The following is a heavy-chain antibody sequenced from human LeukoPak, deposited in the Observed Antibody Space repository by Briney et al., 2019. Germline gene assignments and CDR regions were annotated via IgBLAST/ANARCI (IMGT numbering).Heavy chain of an antibody. D-gene: IGHD3-10*01. J-gene: IGHJ4*02. V-gene: IGHV3-30-3*01. CDR2: ITSDGTSK. Sequence: GGSLRLSCAASGFTFSSYTLHWVRQAPGKGLEWVAVITSDGTSKYYADSVKGRFTISRDNSKNTLHLQIDSLRAEYTAVYYCARPHYYTSGSYHYWGQGTLVTVSS. CDR1: GFTFSSYT. CDR3: ARPHYYTSGSYHY.